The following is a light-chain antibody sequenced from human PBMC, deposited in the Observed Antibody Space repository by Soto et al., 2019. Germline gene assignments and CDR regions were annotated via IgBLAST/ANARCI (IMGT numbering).Light chain of an antibody. CDR1: QTISSW. CDR3: QHYNSYSEA. Sequence: IQMDLTPSTQSGAGEDSITITCRASQTISSWLAWYQQKPGKAPKLLIYKASTLKSGVPSRFSGSGSGTEFTLTISSLQPDDFATYYCQHYNSYSEAFGQGTKVDIK. V-gene: IGKV1-5*03. J-gene: IGKJ1*01. CDR2: KAS.